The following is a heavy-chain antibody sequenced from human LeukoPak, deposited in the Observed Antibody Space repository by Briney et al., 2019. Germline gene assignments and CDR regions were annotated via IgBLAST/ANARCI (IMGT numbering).Heavy chain of an antibody. V-gene: IGHV1-18*04. CDR2: ISAYNSNT. Sequence: ASVKVSCKASDYTFTSYGISWVRQAPGQGLEWMGWISAYNSNTNYAQKLQGRVTMTTDTSTGTAYMELRSLRSDDTAVYYCARSPSYYDILTGYYFPVDYWGQGTLVTVSS. J-gene: IGHJ4*02. CDR3: ARSPSYYDILTGYYFPVDY. D-gene: IGHD3-9*01. CDR1: DYTFTSYG.